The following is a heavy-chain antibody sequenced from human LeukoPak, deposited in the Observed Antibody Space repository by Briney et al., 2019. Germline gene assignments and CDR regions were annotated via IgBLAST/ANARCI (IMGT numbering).Heavy chain of an antibody. Sequence: PGGSLRLSCAASGFIFNRYWMHWVRQAPGKGLVWVSRINSDGNSTSYADSVKGRFTISRDNAKNTLYLQMNSLRAEDTAVYYCARAYYDSSGRYFDYWGQGTLVTVSS. CDR1: GFIFNRYW. CDR2: INSDGNST. J-gene: IGHJ4*02. V-gene: IGHV3-74*01. D-gene: IGHD3-22*01. CDR3: ARAYYDSSGRYFDY.